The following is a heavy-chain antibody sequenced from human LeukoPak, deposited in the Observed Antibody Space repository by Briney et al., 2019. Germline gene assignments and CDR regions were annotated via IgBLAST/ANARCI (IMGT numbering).Heavy chain of an antibody. Sequence: SEALSLTCAVYGESLNSYYWSWIRQPPGKGLEWIGEIYESGSTEYNPSLKSRVTISMVPSKQQFSLSLTSVTAADTTVYYCARGAWATRLGSWGLGTPVIVSS. CDR2: IYESGST. V-gene: IGHV4-34*01. CDR1: GESLNSYY. J-gene: IGHJ4*02. CDR3: ARGAWATRLGS. D-gene: IGHD2-15*01.